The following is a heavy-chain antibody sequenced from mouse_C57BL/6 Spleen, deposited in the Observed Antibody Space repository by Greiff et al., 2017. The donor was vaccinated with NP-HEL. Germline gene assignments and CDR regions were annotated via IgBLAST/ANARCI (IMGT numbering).Heavy chain of an antibody. CDR3: ARIDYSNLFFDY. D-gene: IGHD2-5*01. J-gene: IGHJ2*01. CDR2: ISSGSSTI. CDR1: GFTFSDYG. Sequence: EVKLVESGGGLVKPGGSLKLSCAASGFTFSDYGMHWVRQAPEKGLEWVAYISSGSSTIYYADTVKGRFTISRDNAKNTLFLQMTSLRSEDTAMYYCARIDYSNLFFDYWGQGTTLTVSS. V-gene: IGHV5-17*01.